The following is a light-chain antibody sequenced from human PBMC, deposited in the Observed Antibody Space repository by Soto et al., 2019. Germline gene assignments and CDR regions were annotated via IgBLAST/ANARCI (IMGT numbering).Light chain of an antibody. J-gene: IGLJ1*01. CDR2: DVS. Sequence: QSVLTQPRSVSGSPGQSVTISCTGTSSDVGGYSYVSWFQQHPGKAPKLMINDVSKRPSGVPDRFSGSKTGNMASLTISGLQAEDEADYYWCSYAGSYTLYVFGTGTKLTVL. CDR1: SSDVGGYSY. CDR3: CSYAGSYTLYV. V-gene: IGLV2-11*01.